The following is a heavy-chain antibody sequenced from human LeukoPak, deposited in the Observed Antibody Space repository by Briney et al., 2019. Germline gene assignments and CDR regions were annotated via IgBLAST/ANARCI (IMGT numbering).Heavy chain of an antibody. CDR1: GGAISSSSYY. CDR3: ARVLRFMEWGNWFDP. J-gene: IGHJ5*02. Sequence: SETLSLTCTVSGGAISSSSYYWGWIRQPPGKGLEWIGNIYYSGSTYYNPSLKSRVTISADTSKNQFSLRLSSVTAADTAVYYCARVLRFMEWGNWFDPWGQGTLVTVSS. D-gene: IGHD3-3*01. V-gene: IGHV4-39*01. CDR2: IYYSGST.